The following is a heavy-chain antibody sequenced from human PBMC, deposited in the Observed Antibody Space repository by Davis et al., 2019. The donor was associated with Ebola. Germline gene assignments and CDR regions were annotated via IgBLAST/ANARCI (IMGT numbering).Heavy chain of an antibody. J-gene: IGHJ4*02. CDR3: ARGWDNDY. CDR1: GFTFSSYA. Sequence: GESLKISCAASGFTFSSYAMHWVRQAPGKGLEWVAVIPYDGSNKYYADSVKGRFTISRDNSKNTLYLQMNSLRAEDTAVYYCARGWDNDYWGQGTLVTVSS. CDR2: IPYDGSNK. D-gene: IGHD1-26*01. V-gene: IGHV3-30-3*01.